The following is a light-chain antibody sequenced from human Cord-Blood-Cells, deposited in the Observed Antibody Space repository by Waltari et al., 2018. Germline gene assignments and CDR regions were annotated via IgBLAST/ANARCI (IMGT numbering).Light chain of an antibody. J-gene: IGKJ3*01. Sequence: DIQMTQSPSSLSASVGDRVTITCQASQDISNYLNWYQQKPGEAPKLLIYDASNLETGVPSRFSGSGSGTDFTFTISSLQPEDIATYYCQQYDNLAVTFGPGTKVDIK. CDR3: QQYDNLAVT. CDR1: QDISNY. CDR2: DAS. V-gene: IGKV1-33*01.